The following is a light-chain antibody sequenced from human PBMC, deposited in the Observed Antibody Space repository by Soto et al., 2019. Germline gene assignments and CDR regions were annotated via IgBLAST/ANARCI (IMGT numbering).Light chain of an antibody. Sequence: DIQMTHSPSTLSASVWDRVTITSRASQSISSWLAWYQQKPGKAPKLLIYDASSLESGVPSRFSGSGSGTEFTLTISSLQPDDFATYFCQESYSTPAVSFGGGTKVDIK. CDR1: QSISSW. CDR3: QESYSTPAVS. V-gene: IGKV1-5*01. J-gene: IGKJ4*01. CDR2: DAS.